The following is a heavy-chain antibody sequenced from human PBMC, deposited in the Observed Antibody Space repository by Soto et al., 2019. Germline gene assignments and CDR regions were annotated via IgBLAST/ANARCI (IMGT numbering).Heavy chain of an antibody. J-gene: IGHJ4*02. D-gene: IGHD3-22*01. CDR2: INHSGST. Sequence: SETLSLTCAVYGGSFSGYYWSWIRQPPGKGLEWIGEINHSGSTNYNPSLKSRVTISVDTSKNQFSLKLSSVTAADTAVYYCARVLMPAQYYYDSSGYCDYWGQGTLVTVSS. V-gene: IGHV4-34*01. CDR1: GGSFSGYY. CDR3: ARVLMPAQYYYDSSGYCDY.